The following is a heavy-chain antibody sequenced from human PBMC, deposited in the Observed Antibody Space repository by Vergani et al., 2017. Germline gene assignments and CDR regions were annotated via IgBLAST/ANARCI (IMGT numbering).Heavy chain of an antibody. CDR3: ARGRWFGERMHY. CDR1: GGSISSYY. V-gene: IGHV4-59*01. CDR2: IYYSGST. Sequence: QVQLQESGPGLVKPSETLSLTCTVSGGSISSYYWSWIRQPPGKGLEWIGYIYYSGSTNYNPSLKSRVTISVDTSKNQFSLKLSSVTAADTAVYYCARGRWFGERMHYWGQGTLVTVSS. J-gene: IGHJ4*02. D-gene: IGHD3-10*01.